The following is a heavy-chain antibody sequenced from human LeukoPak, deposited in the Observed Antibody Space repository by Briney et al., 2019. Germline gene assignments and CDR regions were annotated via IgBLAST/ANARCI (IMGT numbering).Heavy chain of an antibody. CDR2: IYYSGST. CDR3: ASSYCSSTSCYLDY. Sequence: PSETLSLTCTVSGGSVSSGSYYWSWIRQPPGKGLEWIGYIYYSGSTNYNPSLKSRVTISVDTSKNQFSLKLSSVTAADTAVYYCASSYCSSTSCYLDYWGQGTLVTVSS. J-gene: IGHJ4*02. D-gene: IGHD2-2*01. V-gene: IGHV4-61*01. CDR1: GGSVSSGSYY.